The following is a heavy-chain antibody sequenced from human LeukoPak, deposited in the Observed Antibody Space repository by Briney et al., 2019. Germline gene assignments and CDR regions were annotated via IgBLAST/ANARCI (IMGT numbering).Heavy chain of an antibody. CDR3: ARQITMVRGVINWFDP. V-gene: IGHV4-4*02. Sequence: PSGTLSLTCAVPGGSISSSNWWSWVRQPPGKGLEWIGEIYHSGSTNYNPSLKSRVTISVDKSKNQFSLKLSSVTAADTAVYYCARQITMVRGVINWFDPWGQGTLVTVSS. CDR2: IYHSGST. D-gene: IGHD3-10*01. J-gene: IGHJ5*02. CDR1: GGSISSSNW.